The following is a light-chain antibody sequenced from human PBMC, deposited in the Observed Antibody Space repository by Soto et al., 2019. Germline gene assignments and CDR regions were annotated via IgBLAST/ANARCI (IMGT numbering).Light chain of an antibody. CDR2: DAS. V-gene: IGKV1-5*01. J-gene: IGKJ1*01. CDR3: QQYDTLPT. Sequence: DIQMTQSPSTLSASVGDRVTITCRASQSLASWLAWYQQKPGKAPKLLIFDASSLQRGVPSRFTGSGSGTEFTLTITSLQPDDFATYYCQQYDTLPTFGQGTKVEIK. CDR1: QSLASW.